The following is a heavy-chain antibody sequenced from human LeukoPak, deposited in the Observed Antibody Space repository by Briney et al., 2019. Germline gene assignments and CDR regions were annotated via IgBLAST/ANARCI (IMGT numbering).Heavy chain of an antibody. Sequence: ASVKVSCKASAYTFTSYGISWVRQAPGQGLEWMGWISVYNGHTNYAQNLQGRVTMTTDTSTSTAYMELRSLRSDDTAVYYCARAFALGGAMVTSYWFDPWGQGTLVTVSS. CDR3: ARAFALGGAMVTSYWFDP. CDR2: ISVYNGHT. D-gene: IGHD5-18*01. V-gene: IGHV1-18*01. J-gene: IGHJ5*02. CDR1: AYTFTSYG.